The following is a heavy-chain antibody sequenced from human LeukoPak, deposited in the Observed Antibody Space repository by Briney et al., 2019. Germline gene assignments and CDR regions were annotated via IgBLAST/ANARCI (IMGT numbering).Heavy chain of an antibody. J-gene: IGHJ4*02. Sequence: SETLSLTCSVSGGSISNYYWSWIRQSPGKGPEWIGYIYNSGSTNYNPSLKSRATISLDTSKKQFSLKLTSVTAADTAIYYCATEYCASSSCRFDSWGQGTLVTVSS. V-gene: IGHV4-59*01. CDR3: ATEYCASSSCRFDS. CDR1: GGSISNYY. D-gene: IGHD2-2*01. CDR2: IYNSGST.